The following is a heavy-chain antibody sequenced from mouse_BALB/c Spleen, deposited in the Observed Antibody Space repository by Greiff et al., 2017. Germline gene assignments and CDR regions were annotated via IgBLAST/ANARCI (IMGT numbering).Heavy chain of an antibody. J-gene: IGHJ2*01. CDR1: GFTFSSFG. CDR3: ARSPIGTTYFDY. V-gene: IGHV5-17*02. D-gene: IGHD2-14*01. Sequence: VQLVESGGGLVQPGGSRKLSCAASGFTFSSFGMHWVRQAPEKGLEWVAYISSGSSTIYYADTVKGRFTISRDNPKNTLFLQMTSLRSEDTAMYYCARSPIGTTYFDYWGQGTTLTVSS. CDR2: ISSGSSTI.